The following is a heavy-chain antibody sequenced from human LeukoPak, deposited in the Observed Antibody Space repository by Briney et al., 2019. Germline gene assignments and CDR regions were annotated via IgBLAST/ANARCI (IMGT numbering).Heavy chain of an antibody. CDR3: ARVTRGDEVRAFDI. D-gene: IGHD3-10*01. CDR1: GGTFSSYA. J-gene: IGHJ3*02. CDR2: INTNTGNP. Sequence: ASVKVSCKASGGTFSSYAISWVRQATGQGLEWMGWINTNTGNPTYAQGFTGRFVFSLDTSVSTAYLQISSLKAEDTAVYYCARVTRGDEVRAFDIWGQGTMVTVSS. V-gene: IGHV7-4-1*02.